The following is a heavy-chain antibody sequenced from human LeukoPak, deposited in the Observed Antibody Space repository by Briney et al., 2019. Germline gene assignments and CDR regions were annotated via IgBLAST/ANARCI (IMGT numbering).Heavy chain of an antibody. Sequence: ASVKVSCKASGYTFTSYGISWVRQAPGQGLEWMGWINAYNGDTDYAQNLQGRLTITTETSTSTAYRELRSLRSDDTAVYYCARDGSGVWFDPWGQGTLLTVSS. V-gene: IGHV1-18*01. CDR2: INAYNGDT. CDR1: GYTFTSYG. D-gene: IGHD3-10*01. J-gene: IGHJ5*02. CDR3: ARDGSGVWFDP.